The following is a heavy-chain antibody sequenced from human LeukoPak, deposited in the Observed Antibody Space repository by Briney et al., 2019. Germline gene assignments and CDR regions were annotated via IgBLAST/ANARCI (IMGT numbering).Heavy chain of an antibody. J-gene: IGHJ4*02. D-gene: IGHD3-10*01. CDR1: GGTFSSYA. CDR2: IIPILGIA. V-gene: IGHV1-69*04. Sequence: GASVKVSCKASGGTFSSYAISWVRQAPGQGLEWMGRIIPILGIANYAQKFQGRVTITADTSTSTAYMELRSLRSDDTAVYYCAREGSGRLFDYWGQGTLVTVSS. CDR3: AREGSGRLFDY.